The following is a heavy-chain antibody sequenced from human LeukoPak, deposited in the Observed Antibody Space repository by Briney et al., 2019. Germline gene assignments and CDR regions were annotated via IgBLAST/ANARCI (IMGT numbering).Heavy chain of an antibody. Sequence: GASVKVSCKASGGTFSSYAISWVRQATGQGLEWMGWMNPNSGNTGYAQKFQGRVTMTRNTSISTAYMELSSLRSEDTAVYYCAREGPATALGYWGQGTLVTVSS. V-gene: IGHV1-8*02. CDR2: MNPNSGNT. D-gene: IGHD2-2*01. CDR1: GGTFSSYA. J-gene: IGHJ4*02. CDR3: AREGPATALGY.